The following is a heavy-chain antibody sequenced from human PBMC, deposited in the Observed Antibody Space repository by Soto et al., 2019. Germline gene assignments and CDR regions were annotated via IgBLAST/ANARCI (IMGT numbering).Heavy chain of an antibody. Sequence: SETLSPTCAVYGGSFSGYYWSWIRQPPGKGLEWIGEINHSGSTNYSPSLKSRVTISVDTSKNQFSLKLSSVTAADTAVYYCARHFSVDYFDYWGQGALVTVSS. CDR2: INHSGST. J-gene: IGHJ4*02. V-gene: IGHV4-34*01. CDR3: ARHFSVDYFDY. CDR1: GGSFSGYY.